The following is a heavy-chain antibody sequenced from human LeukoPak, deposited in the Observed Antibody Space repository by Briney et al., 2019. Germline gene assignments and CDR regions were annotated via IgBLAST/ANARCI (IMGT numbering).Heavy chain of an antibody. CDR1: GFTVANAW. CDR3: AKDQRWESPHYLDS. Sequence: GGSLRLSCAASGFTVANAWMHWVRQTPGKGLEWVGRIKSERDGGATDYAAPVKGRFTISRDDSTNTLYLQMNSLRDEDTAVYYCAKDQRWESPHYLDSWGQGTLVTVSS. J-gene: IGHJ4*02. D-gene: IGHD1-26*01. CDR2: IKSERDGGAT. V-gene: IGHV3-15*07.